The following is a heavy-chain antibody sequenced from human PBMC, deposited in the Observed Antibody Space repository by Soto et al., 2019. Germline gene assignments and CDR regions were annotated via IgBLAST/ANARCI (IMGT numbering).Heavy chain of an antibody. D-gene: IGHD3-3*01. CDR2: ISSSSSYI. V-gene: IGHV3-21*01. J-gene: IGHJ5*02. CDR1: GFTFSSYS. CDR3: ARDHSITIFGVAQNWFDP. Sequence: EVQLVESGGGLVKPGGSLRLSCAASGFTFSSYSMNWVRQAPGKGLEWVSSISSSSSYIYYADSVKGRFTISRDNAKNSLYLQMNSLRAEDTAVYSCARDHSITIFGVAQNWFDPWGQGTLVTVSS.